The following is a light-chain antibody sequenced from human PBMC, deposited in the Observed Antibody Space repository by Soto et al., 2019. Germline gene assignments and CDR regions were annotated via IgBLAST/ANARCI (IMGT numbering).Light chain of an antibody. CDR3: CSHAGTHIYV. CDR1: NSNVGGYNY. Sequence: QSVLTQPRSVSGSPGQSVTISSTGTNSNVGGYNYVSWYQQHPGKTPKLMIYDVSKRPSGVSDRFSGFKSGNTASLTISGLHAEDEADYACCSHAGTHIYVFGTGTKVTVL. V-gene: IGLV2-11*01. CDR2: DVS. J-gene: IGLJ1*01.